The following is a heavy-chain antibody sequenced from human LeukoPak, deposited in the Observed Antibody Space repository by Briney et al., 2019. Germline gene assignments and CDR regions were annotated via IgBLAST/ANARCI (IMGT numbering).Heavy chain of an antibody. Sequence: GGSLRLSCAASGFTFSSYAMSWVRQAPGKGLEWVSAISGSGGSTYYADSVKGRFTISRDNSKNTLYLQMNSLRAEDTAVYYCAKDRNYYDSSGYAFDIWGQGTMVTVSS. CDR1: GFTFSSYA. CDR2: ISGSGGST. V-gene: IGHV3-23*01. J-gene: IGHJ3*02. CDR3: AKDRNYYDSSGYAFDI. D-gene: IGHD3-22*01.